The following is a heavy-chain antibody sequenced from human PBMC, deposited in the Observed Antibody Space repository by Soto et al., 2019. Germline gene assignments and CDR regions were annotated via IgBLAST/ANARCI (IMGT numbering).Heavy chain of an antibody. Sequence: GESLKISCQGSGYNFASYWISWVRQMPGKGLEWMGRIDPIDSYTNYSTSFQGHVTISADKSISTAYLQWSSQKASDTAMYYCARRYCSSASCPRNYYGMDVWGQGTTVTVSS. CDR3: ARRYCSSASCPRNYYGMDV. CDR2: IDPIDSYT. J-gene: IGHJ6*02. D-gene: IGHD2-2*01. CDR1: GYNFASYW. V-gene: IGHV5-10-1*01.